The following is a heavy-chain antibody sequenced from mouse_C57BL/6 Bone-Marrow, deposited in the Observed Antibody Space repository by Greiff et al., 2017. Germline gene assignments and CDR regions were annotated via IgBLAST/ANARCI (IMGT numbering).Heavy chain of an antibody. CDR3: ARGPYGTSGYYFDY. Sequence: EVKVEESGPGLVKPSQSLSLTCSVTGYSITSGYYWNWIRQFPGNKLEWMGYISYDGSNNYNPSLKNRISITRDTSKNQFFLKLNSVTTEDTATYYCARGPYGTSGYYFDYWGQGTTLTVSS. CDR2: ISYDGSN. D-gene: IGHD1-1*01. V-gene: IGHV3-6*01. CDR1: GYSITSGYY. J-gene: IGHJ2*01.